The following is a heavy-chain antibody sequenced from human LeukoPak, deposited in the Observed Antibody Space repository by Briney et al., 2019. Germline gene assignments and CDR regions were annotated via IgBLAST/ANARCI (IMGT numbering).Heavy chain of an antibody. V-gene: IGHV3-23*01. CDR3: ARDGFANRYYDFWSGYTYYYYGMDV. CDR2: ISGSGGST. Sequence: GGSLRLSCAASGFTFSSYAMSWVRQAPGKGLEWVSAISGSGGSTYYADSVKGRFTISRDNSKNTLYLQMNSLRAEDTAVYYCARDGFANRYYDFWSGYTYYYYGMDVWGQGTTVTVSS. D-gene: IGHD3-3*01. J-gene: IGHJ6*02. CDR1: GFTFSSYA.